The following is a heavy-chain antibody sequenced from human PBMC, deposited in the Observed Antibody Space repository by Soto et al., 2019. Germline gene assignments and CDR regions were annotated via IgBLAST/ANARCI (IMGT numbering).Heavy chain of an antibody. D-gene: IGHD5-12*01. CDR2: IYPGDSDT. J-gene: IGHJ5*02. Sequence: PGESLKISCNGSGYSFTSYCIGWVRHMPGKGLEWMGIIYPGDSDTRYSPSFQGQVTISADKSISTAYLQWSSLKASDTAMYYCARRHYSGYDPGESWFDPWGQGNHVTVSS. CDR1: GYSFTSYC. CDR3: ARRHYSGYDPGESWFDP. V-gene: IGHV5-51*01.